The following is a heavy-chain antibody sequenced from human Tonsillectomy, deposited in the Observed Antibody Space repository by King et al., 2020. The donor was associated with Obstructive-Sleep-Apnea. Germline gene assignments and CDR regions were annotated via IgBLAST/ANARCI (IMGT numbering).Heavy chain of an antibody. J-gene: IGHJ3*02. V-gene: IGHV3-30*02. Sequence: VQLVESGGGVVQPGRSLRLSCAASGFTFSSYGMHWVRQAPGKGLEGVAFIRYDGSNKYYADSVKGRFTISSDNSKNTLYLQMNSLRAEDTAVYYCARGPLAFDIWGQGTMVTVSS. CDR1: GFTFSSYG. CDR3: ARGPLAFDI. CDR2: IRYDGSNK.